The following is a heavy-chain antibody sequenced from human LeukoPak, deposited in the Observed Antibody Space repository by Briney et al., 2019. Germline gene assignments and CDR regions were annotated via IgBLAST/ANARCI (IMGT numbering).Heavy chain of an antibody. V-gene: IGHV3-21*01. Sequence: GRSLRLSCAASGFTFSSYSMNWVRQAPGKGLEWVSSISSSSSYIYYADSVKGRFTISRDNAKNSLYLQMNSLRAEDTAVYYCASTVVPAAIAFDYWGQGTLVTVSS. CDR2: ISSSSSYI. CDR1: GFTFSSYS. CDR3: ASTVVPAAIAFDY. J-gene: IGHJ4*02. D-gene: IGHD2-2*01.